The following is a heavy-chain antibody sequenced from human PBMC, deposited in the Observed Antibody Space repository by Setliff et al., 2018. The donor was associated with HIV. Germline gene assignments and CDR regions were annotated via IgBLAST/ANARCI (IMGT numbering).Heavy chain of an antibody. Sequence: SETLSLTCTVSGVSISSTNSYWGWIRQPPGKGLEWIGNVVYTGHTYYNPALKSRLIISVETSKNQFSLRLTSVTAADTAVYYCARRQMVVAAVDAFDIWGQGTMVTVSS. CDR2: VVYTGHT. CDR3: ARRQMVVAAVDAFDI. V-gene: IGHV4-39*01. D-gene: IGHD2-15*01. CDR1: GVSISSTNSY. J-gene: IGHJ3*02.